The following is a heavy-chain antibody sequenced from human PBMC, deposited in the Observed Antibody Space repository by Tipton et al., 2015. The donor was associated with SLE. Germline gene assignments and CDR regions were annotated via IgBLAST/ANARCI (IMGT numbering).Heavy chain of an antibody. CDR2: IYYSGST. CDR3: ARAKVGIRGVTAFEDY. J-gene: IGHJ4*02. Sequence: TLSLTCTVSGGSISSGSYYWSWIRQPAGKGLEWIGYIYYSGSTYYNPSLKSRVTISVDTSKNQFSLKVNSVTAADTAVYYCARAKVGIRGVTAFEDYWGQGTLVSVSS. D-gene: IGHD3-10*01. V-gene: IGHV4-31*03. CDR1: GGSISSGSYY.